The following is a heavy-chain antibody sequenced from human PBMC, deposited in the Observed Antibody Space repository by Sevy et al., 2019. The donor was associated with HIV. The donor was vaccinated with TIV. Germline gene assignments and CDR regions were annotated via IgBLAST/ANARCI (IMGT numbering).Heavy chain of an antibody. CDR1: GGTFSSYA. CDR3: ARAASRGDYYYYMDV. Sequence: ASVKVSCKASGGTFSSYAISWVRQAPGQGLEWMGGIIPIFGTANYAQKFQGRVTITADESTSTAYMELSSLRSEDTAVYYCARAASRGDYYYYMDVWGKGTTVTVSS. J-gene: IGHJ6*03. CDR2: IIPIFGTA. D-gene: IGHD6-25*01. V-gene: IGHV1-69*13.